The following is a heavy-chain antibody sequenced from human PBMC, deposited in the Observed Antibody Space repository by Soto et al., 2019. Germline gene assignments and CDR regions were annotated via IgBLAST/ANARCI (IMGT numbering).Heavy chain of an antibody. V-gene: IGHV3-7*01. Sequence: EVQLVESGGGLVQPGGSLRLSCAASGFTFSSYWMSWVRQAPGKGLEWVANIKQDGSEKYYVDSVKGRFTISRDNAKNSLYLQMNSLRAEDTAVYYCARDPGSGSQPNYYGMDVWAKGPRSPSP. D-gene: IGHD3-10*01. CDR3: ARDPGSGSQPNYYGMDV. CDR2: IKQDGSEK. J-gene: IGHJ6*02. CDR1: GFTFSSYW.